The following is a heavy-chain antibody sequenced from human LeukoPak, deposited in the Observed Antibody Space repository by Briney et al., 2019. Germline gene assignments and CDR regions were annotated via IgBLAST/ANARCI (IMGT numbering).Heavy chain of an antibody. D-gene: IGHD2-15*01. CDR3: AKATGYCSGGSCYSNYYYMDV. CDR1: GFTFSSYG. CDR2: IQYDGNSQ. V-gene: IGHV3-30*02. J-gene: IGHJ6*03. Sequence: GGSLRLSCAASGFTFSSYGMRWVRQAPGKGLEWVAFIQYDGNSQYSADSVKGRFTISRDNSKNTLYLQVNSLRAEDTAVYYCAKATGYCSGGSCYSNYYYMDVWGKGTTVTVSS.